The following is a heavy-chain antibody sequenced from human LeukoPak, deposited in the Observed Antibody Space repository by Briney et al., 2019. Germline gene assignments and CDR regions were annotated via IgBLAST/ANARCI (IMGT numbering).Heavy chain of an antibody. CDR2: ISSSSSTI. CDR1: GFVFSSNS. Sequence: PGGSLRLSCAASGFVFSSNSMIWVRQAPGKGLEWVSYISSSSSTIYYADSVKGRFTISRDNAKNSLYLQMNGLRAEDTAVYYCATSGYSNMDYWGQGILVTVSS. J-gene: IGHJ4*02. V-gene: IGHV3-48*04. CDR3: ATSGYSNMDY. D-gene: IGHD4-11*01.